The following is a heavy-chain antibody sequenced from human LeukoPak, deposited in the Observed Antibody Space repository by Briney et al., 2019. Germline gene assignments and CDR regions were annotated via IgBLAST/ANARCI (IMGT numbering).Heavy chain of an antibody. Sequence: PGGSLRLSCAASGFDFSTYAINWVRQAPGKGLEWVSSISTTSTYIFYADSLKGRFTISRDNAKNSVYLQMNSLRAEDTAVYFCVEGGAPSYYDGSGDAYFDYWGQGTLVTVSS. D-gene: IGHD3-22*01. CDR3: VEGGAPSYYDGSGDAYFDY. V-gene: IGHV3-21*04. CDR1: GFDFSTYA. CDR2: ISTTSTYI. J-gene: IGHJ4*02.